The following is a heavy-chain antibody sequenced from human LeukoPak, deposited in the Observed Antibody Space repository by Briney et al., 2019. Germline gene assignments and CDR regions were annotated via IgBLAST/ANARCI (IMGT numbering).Heavy chain of an antibody. CDR1: GYSFTSYW. D-gene: IGHD3-22*01. CDR3: ARNTYYYDSSGYYSDY. J-gene: IGHJ4*02. Sequence: GESLKISCKGSGYSFTSYWIGWVRQMPGKGLEWMGIIYPGDSDTRYSPSFQGQVTTSADKSISTAYLQWSSLKASDTAMYYCARNTYYYDSSGYYSDYWGQGTLVTVSS. CDR2: IYPGDSDT. V-gene: IGHV5-51*01.